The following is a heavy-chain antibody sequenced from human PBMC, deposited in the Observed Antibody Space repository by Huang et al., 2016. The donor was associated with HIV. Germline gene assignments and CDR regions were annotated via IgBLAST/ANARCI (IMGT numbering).Heavy chain of an antibody. CDR1: GFTFSSYA. Sequence: QVQLVESGGGVVQPGRSLRLSCAASGFTFSSYAMHWVRQAPGKGLWWVAVISYDGSNKYYADPVKGRFTISRDNSKNTLYLQMNSLRAEDTAVYYCARDAYYDYVWGSYRKYYYYYMDVWGKGTTVTVSS. CDR3: ARDAYYDYVWGSYRKYYYYYMDV. V-gene: IGHV3-30-3*01. J-gene: IGHJ6*03. D-gene: IGHD3-16*02. CDR2: ISYDGSNK.